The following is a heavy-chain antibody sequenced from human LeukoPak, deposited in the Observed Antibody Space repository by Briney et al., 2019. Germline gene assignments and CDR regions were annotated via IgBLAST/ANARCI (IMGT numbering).Heavy chain of an antibody. CDR3: ARVLHDYDILTGYYFDY. D-gene: IGHD3-9*01. J-gene: IGHJ4*02. CDR1: GGSISNYY. CDR2: IYYSGST. V-gene: IGHV4-59*08. Sequence: SETLSLTCTVSGGSISNYYWSWIRQPPGKGLEWIGYIYYSGSTYYNPSLKSRVTISVDTSKNQFSLKLSSVTAADTAVYYCARVLHDYDILTGYYFDYWGQGTLVTVSS.